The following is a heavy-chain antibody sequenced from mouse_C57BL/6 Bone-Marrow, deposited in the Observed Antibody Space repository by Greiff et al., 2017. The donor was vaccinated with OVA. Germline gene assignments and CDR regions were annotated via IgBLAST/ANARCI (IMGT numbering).Heavy chain of an antibody. CDR1: GYTFTSYW. J-gene: IGHJ1*03. V-gene: IGHV1-55*01. D-gene: IGHD1-1*01. CDR3: EREGNCGSSYVGYFDV. CDR2: IYPGSGST. Sequence: QVQLQQPGAELVKPGASVKMSCKASGYTFTSYWITWVKQRPGQGLEWIGDIYPGSGSTNYNEQFKSKATLTVDTSSSTAYMQLSSLTSEDSAVYYCEREGNCGSSYVGYFDVWGTGTTVTVSS.